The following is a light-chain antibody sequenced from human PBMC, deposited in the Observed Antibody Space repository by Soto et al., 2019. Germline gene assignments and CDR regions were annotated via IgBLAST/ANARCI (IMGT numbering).Light chain of an antibody. CDR3: SSYTTSSPYVV. V-gene: IGLV2-14*01. CDR1: SSDVGGYNY. Sequence: QSVLTQPASVSGSPGQSITISCTGTSSDVGGYNYVSWYQQHPGKAPKLMIYDVSNRPSGVSNRFSGSKSGNTASLTISGLQAEDEAEYYCSSYTTSSPYVVFGGGTKLTVL. CDR2: DVS. J-gene: IGLJ2*01.